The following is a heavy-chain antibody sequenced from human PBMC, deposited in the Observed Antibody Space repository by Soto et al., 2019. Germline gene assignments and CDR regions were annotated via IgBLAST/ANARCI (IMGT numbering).Heavy chain of an antibody. Sequence: PSETLALTCTVSGGCISSYYWRWIRQPPGKGLEWIGYIYYSGSTNYNPSLKSRVTISVDTSKNQLSLKLSSVTAADTAVYYCARRYGGNFDYWGQGTLVTVS. V-gene: IGHV4-59*01. CDR3: ARRYGGNFDY. CDR1: GGCISSYY. D-gene: IGHD3-16*01. J-gene: IGHJ4*02. CDR2: IYYSGST.